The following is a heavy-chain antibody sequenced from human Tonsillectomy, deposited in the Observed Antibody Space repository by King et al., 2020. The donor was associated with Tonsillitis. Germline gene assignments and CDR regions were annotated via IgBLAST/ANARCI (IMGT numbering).Heavy chain of an antibody. CDR2: ISYDGSNK. CDR1: GFTFSSYA. J-gene: IGHJ4*02. Sequence: VQLVESGGGVVQPGRSLRLSCAASGFTFSSYAMHCVRQAPGKGLEWVAVISYDGSNKYYADSVKGRFTISRDNSKNTLYLQMNSLRAEDTAVYYCAMPTYDYWGQGTLVTVSS. CDR3: AMPTYDY. V-gene: IGHV3-30-3*01.